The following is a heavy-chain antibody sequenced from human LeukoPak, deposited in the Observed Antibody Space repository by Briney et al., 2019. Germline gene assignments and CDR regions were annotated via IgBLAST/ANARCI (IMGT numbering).Heavy chain of an antibody. CDR2: ICSSGSTI. CDR3: ARCTTGRTFGSLREIKRSREIDY. D-gene: IGHD1-1*01. V-gene: IGHV3-21*01. Sequence: GGSLRLSCAASGFTFSTYSGNWIRQAPGKGLEWVSSICSSGSTIYYADSVKGRFTISRDNAKNSLYLQMNSLRVEDTAVYYCARCTTGRTFGSLREIKRSREIDYWGQGTLVTVSS. J-gene: IGHJ4*02. CDR1: GFTFSTYS.